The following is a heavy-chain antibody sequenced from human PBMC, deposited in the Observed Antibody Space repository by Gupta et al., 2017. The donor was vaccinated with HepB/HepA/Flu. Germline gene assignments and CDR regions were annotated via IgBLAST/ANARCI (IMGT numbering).Heavy chain of an antibody. CDR1: GYPFPSYD. V-gene: IGHV1-8*02. CDR3: ARGTRTFDY. CDR2: MNPRSGNT. Sequence: QVQLVQSGAEVKKPGASVKVSCKASGYPFPSYDVSWVRQATGQGLEWMGWMNPRSGNTGYLQKVQGRVTMTRDTSISTAYMELSSLGSEDTAVYYCARGTRTFDYWGQGTLVTVSS. J-gene: IGHJ4*02.